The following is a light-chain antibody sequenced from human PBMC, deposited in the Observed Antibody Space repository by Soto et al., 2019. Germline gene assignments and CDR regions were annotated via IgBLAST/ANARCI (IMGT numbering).Light chain of an antibody. CDR3: QQYDNWPQT. J-gene: IGKJ1*01. CDR2: GAS. CDR1: QSVSSSY. V-gene: IGKV3-15*01. Sequence: EIVLTQSPGTLSLSPGEIATLSCGASQSVSSSYLAWYQQKPGQAPRLLIYGASTRATGIPARFSGTGSGTDFTLTVSSLQSEDFAVYYCQQYDNWPQTFGQGTKVDIK.